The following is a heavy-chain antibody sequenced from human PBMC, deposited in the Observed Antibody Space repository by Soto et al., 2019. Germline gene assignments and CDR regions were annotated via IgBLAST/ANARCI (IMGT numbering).Heavy chain of an antibody. CDR2: IIPILGIA. D-gene: IGHD2-21*02. CDR1: GGTFSSYT. V-gene: IGHV1-69*02. Sequence: QVQLVQSGAEVKKPGSSVKVSCKASGGTFSSYTISWVRQAPGQGLEWMGRIIPILGIANYAQKFQGRVTITADKSTSTADMELSRLRSEDTAVYYCAAYCGGDCYRGWFDPWGQGTLVTVSS. CDR3: AAYCGGDCYRGWFDP. J-gene: IGHJ5*02.